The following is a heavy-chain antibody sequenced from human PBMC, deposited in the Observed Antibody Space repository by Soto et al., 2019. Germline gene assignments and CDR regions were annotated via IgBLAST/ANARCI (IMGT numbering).Heavy chain of an antibody. CDR1: GGSFSGYY. CDR3: ARARLWFGESRFDY. J-gene: IGHJ4*02. Sequence: SETLSLTCAVYGGSFSGYYWSWIRQPPGKGLEWIGEINHSGSTKYNPSLKSRVTISVDKSKNQLSLKLRAVTAADTAVYYCARARLWFGESRFDYWGQGTLVTVSS. CDR2: INHSGST. D-gene: IGHD3-10*01. V-gene: IGHV4-34*01.